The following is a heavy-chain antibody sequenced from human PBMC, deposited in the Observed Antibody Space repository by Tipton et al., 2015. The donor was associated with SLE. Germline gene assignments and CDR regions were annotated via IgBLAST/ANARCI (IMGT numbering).Heavy chain of an antibody. V-gene: IGHV1-18*01. D-gene: IGHD1-14*01. J-gene: IGHJ4*02. CDR1: GYTFNTKG. CDR3: TRDLGIADY. Sequence: QLVQSGAEVKKPGASVKVSCKGSGYTFNTKGFIWVRQAPGQGLEWMGWITPYNGNTDYAQKFQGRVTMTRDTSMRTAYMELSRLRSDDTAMYYCTRDLGIADYWGQGTLVTVSS. CDR2: ITPYNGNT.